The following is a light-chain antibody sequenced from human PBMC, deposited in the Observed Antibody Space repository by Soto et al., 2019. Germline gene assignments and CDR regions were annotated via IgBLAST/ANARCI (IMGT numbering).Light chain of an antibody. V-gene: IGKV1-39*01. CDR3: QQSASTPPT. CDR1: QSISNF. Sequence: DILMTQSPSSLSASVGDRVTITCRASQSISNFLNWYQQKPGKAPKLLIYAASSLQSGVPSRFSGSGFGTDFPLTISSLQPGDFATYYCQQSASTPPTFGGGAKVEIK. J-gene: IGKJ4*01. CDR2: AAS.